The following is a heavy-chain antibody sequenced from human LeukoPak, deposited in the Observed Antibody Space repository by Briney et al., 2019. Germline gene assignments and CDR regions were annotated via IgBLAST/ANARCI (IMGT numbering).Heavy chain of an antibody. CDR1: GFTFSSYN. V-gene: IGHV3-21*04. Sequence: GGSLRLSCAASGFTFSSYNMNWVRQAPGKGLEWVSSISSSSSYICYADSVKGRFTISRDNAKNSLYLQMNSLRAEDTAVYYCAKDRSSGWYEAPFDYWGQGTLVTVSS. CDR2: ISSSSSYI. D-gene: IGHD6-19*01. CDR3: AKDRSSGWYEAPFDY. J-gene: IGHJ4*02.